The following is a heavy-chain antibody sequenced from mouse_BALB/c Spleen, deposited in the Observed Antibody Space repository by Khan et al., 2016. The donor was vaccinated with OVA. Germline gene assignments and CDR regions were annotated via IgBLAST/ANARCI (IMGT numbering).Heavy chain of an antibody. CDR3: TRGGGGNRFAY. CDR1: GYTFTDFT. V-gene: IGHV1S137*01. J-gene: IGHJ3*01. CDR2: ISTYYGHA. Sequence: QVQLKQSGAELVRPGVSVKISCKGSGYTFTDFTMHWVRQSPAMSLEWIGVISTYYGHATYNQEFKDKATLTVDKSSSTAYMEIARLTSEDSAIYYCTRGGGGNRFAYWGQGTLVTVSA.